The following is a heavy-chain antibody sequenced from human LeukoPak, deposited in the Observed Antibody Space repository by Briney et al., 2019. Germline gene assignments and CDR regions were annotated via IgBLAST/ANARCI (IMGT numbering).Heavy chain of an antibody. Sequence: SETLSLTCAVSGGSISSSNWWSWVRQPPGKGLEWIGEIYHSGSTNYNPSLKSRVTISVDKSKNQFSLKLTSVTAADTAVYYCARGRRPNYDFWSGYYTGWFDPWGQGTLVTVSS. J-gene: IGHJ5*02. D-gene: IGHD3-3*01. CDR3: ARGRRPNYDFWSGYYTGWFDP. CDR2: IYHSGST. V-gene: IGHV4-4*02. CDR1: GGSISSSNW.